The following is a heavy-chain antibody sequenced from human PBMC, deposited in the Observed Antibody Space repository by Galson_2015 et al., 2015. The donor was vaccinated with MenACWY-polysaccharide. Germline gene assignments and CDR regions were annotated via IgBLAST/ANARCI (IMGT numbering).Heavy chain of an antibody. D-gene: IGHD2-21*01. CDR2: INNAATNT. V-gene: IGHV3-23*01. J-gene: IGHJ5*02. Sequence: SLRLSCAASRFTFSGHGMTWVRQSPGRGLEWVSTINNAATNTHYSDSVRGRFTISRDNSRNTLYLQMNSLRAEDTAIYYCSAWLWNQFDTWGQGIVVTVSS. CDR3: SAWLWNQFDT. CDR1: RFTFSGHG.